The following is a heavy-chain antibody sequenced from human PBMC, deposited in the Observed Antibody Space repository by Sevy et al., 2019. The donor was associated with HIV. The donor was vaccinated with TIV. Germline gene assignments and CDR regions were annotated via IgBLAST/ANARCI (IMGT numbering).Heavy chain of an antibody. CDR3: ARGSREGWLLYPDY. CDR2: IYPNSGDT. Sequence: ASVKVSCKTSGYTFAAYYIHWVRQAPGQGLEWLGWIYPNSGDTSYAQKFQGRVTVTRVTSISTVYMELNRLRSDDTAVYYWARGSREGWLLYPDYWGQGTLVTVSS. J-gene: IGHJ4*02. D-gene: IGHD3-3*01. CDR1: GYTFAAYY. V-gene: IGHV1-2*02.